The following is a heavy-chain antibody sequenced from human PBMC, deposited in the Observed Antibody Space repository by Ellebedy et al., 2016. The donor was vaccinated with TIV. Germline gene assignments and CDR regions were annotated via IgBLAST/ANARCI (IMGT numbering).Heavy chain of an antibody. CDR1: GFTFSSYS. J-gene: IGHJ3*02. CDR2: ISSSSSYI. Sequence: GESLKISXAASGFTFSSYSMNWVRQAPGKGLEWVSSISSSSSYIYYADSVKGRFTISRDNAKNTLYLQMNSLRAEDTAVYYCAREEAPLGAFDIWGQGTMVTVSS. CDR3: AREEAPLGAFDI. V-gene: IGHV3-21*01.